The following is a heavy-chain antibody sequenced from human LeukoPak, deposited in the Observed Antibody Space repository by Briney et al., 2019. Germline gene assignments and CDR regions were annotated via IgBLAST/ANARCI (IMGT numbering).Heavy chain of an antibody. Sequence: SETLSLTCTVSGYSISSGYYWGWIRQPPGKGLEWIGSIYHSGSTYYNPSLKSRVTISVDTSKNQFSLKLSSVTAADTAVYYCARLPDCGGDCYSDYWGQGTLVTVSS. CDR1: GYSISSGYY. V-gene: IGHV4-38-2*02. CDR3: ARLPDCGGDCYSDY. J-gene: IGHJ4*02. CDR2: IYHSGST. D-gene: IGHD2-21*02.